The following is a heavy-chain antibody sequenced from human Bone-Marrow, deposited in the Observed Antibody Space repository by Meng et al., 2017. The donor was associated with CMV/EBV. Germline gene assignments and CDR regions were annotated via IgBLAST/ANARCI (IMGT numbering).Heavy chain of an antibody. CDR2: IYYSGST. Sequence: SETLSLTCTVSGGSISSSSYYWGWIRQPPGKGLEWIGSIYYSGSTYYNPSLKSRVTISVDTSKNQFSLKLSSVTAADTAVYYCARRSYYDFWSGYLGGYGMDVWGTGTTVTGSA. J-gene: IGHJ6*04. D-gene: IGHD3-3*01. V-gene: IGHV4-39*07. CDR1: GGSISSSSYY. CDR3: ARRSYYDFWSGYLGGYGMDV.